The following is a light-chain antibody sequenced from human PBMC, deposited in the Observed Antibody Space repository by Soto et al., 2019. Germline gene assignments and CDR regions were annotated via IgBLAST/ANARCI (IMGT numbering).Light chain of an antibody. Sequence: AIQMTQSPSSLSASVGDRVTITCRASQGIRNDLGWYQQKPGKAPKLLLYTASNLQSGVPSRFSGSGSGTDFTLTISSLQPEDFANYYCLQDYNFPWTFGQGTKVDIK. CDR1: QGIRND. CDR3: LQDYNFPWT. J-gene: IGKJ1*01. CDR2: TAS. V-gene: IGKV1-6*01.